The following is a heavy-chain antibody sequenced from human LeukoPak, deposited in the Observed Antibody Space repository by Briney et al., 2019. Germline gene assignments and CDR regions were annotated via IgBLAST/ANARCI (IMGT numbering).Heavy chain of an antibody. CDR3: AKDLGTYSSGWLVY. CDR1: GFTFSSYA. Sequence: PGGSLRLSCAASGFTFSSYAMSWVRQAPGKGLEWVSAISCSGGSTYYADSVKGRFTISRDNSKNTLYLQMNSLRAEDTAVYYCAKDLGTYSSGWLVYWGQGTLVTVSS. V-gene: IGHV3-23*01. J-gene: IGHJ4*02. D-gene: IGHD6-19*01. CDR2: ISCSGGST.